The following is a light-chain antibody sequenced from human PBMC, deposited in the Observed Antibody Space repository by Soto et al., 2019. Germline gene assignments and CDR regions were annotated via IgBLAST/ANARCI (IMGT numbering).Light chain of an antibody. Sequence: IVMTQSPDSLAVSLGESATMNCKCSRSVLYKSNNKNHLAWYQQKPGQPPQLIIYWASTRESGVPERLSGSGSGTDFTLTISSLEAEDVAFYWCQQYFDVPFTFGGGTKVDIK. CDR1: RSVLYKSNNKNH. CDR3: QQYFDVPFT. CDR2: WAS. J-gene: IGKJ4*01. V-gene: IGKV4-1*01.